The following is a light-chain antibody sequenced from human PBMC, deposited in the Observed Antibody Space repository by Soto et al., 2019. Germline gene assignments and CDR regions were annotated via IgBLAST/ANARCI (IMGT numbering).Light chain of an antibody. J-gene: IGKJ1*01. CDR2: DAS. V-gene: IGKV1-5*01. Sequence: DIQMTQSPSTLSASVGDRVTITCRACQSISSWLAWYQQKPGKAPKLLIYDASSVESGVPSRFSGSGSGTEFTLTISSLQPDDFATYYCQQYNSYLWTFGQGTKVDIK. CDR3: QQYNSYLWT. CDR1: QSISSW.